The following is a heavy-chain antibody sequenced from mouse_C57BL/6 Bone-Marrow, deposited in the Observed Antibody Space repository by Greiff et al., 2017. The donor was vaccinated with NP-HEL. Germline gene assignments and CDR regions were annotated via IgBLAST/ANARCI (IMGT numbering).Heavy chain of an antibody. CDR2: ISGGGGNT. J-gene: IGHJ4*01. D-gene: IGHD1-1*01. CDR1: GFTFSSYT. Sequence: EVKLMDSGGGLVKPGGSLKLSCAASGFTFSSYTMSWVRQTPEKRLEWVATISGGGGNTYYPDSVKGRFTISRDNAKNTLYLQMSSLRSEDTALYYCARHPYYGSSYEDAMDYWGQGTSVTVSS. V-gene: IGHV5-9*01. CDR3: ARHPYYGSSYEDAMDY.